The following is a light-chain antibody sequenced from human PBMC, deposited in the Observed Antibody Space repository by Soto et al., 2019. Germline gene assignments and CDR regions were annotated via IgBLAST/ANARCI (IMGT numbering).Light chain of an antibody. V-gene: IGKV2-28*01. J-gene: IGKJ4*01. CDR3: MEALQTPT. Sequence: EIVVTQSPLSLPVTPGEPASISCRSSQSLLHSDGYNYLAWYLQKPGHSPQLLIDLASSRASGVPDRFSGSGSGTDFTLKISRVEAEDVGVYYCMEALQTPTVGVGTKVDIK. CDR2: LAS. CDR1: QSLLHSDGYNY.